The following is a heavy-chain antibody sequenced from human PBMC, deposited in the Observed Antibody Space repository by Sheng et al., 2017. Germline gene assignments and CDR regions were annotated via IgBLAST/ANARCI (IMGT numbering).Heavy chain of an antibody. Sequence: EVQLLESGGGLVQPGGSLRLSCAASGFTFSSYAMSWVRQAPGKGLEWVSAISGSGGSTYYADSVKGRFTISRDNSKNTLYLQMNSLRAEDTAVYYCAKSERYSSSSAEVHYWENYFDYWGQGTLVTVSS. V-gene: IGHV3-23*01. CDR3: AKSERYSSSSAEVHYWENYFDY. D-gene: IGHD6-6*01. CDR2: ISGSGGST. CDR1: GFTFSSYA. J-gene: IGHJ4*02.